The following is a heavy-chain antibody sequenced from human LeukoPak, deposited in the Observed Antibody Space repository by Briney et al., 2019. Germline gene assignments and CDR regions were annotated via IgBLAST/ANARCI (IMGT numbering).Heavy chain of an antibody. Sequence: PSETLSLTCTVSGGSISSGAYYCSWIRQHPGKGLEWIGYIYYSGSTYYNPYLESRVTRSVDTSKNQFSLKLSSVTAADADVYYCAKDMYKFKPPPHEPYGMDVWGQGTTVTVSS. CDR1: GGSISSGAYY. D-gene: IGHD2-8*01. V-gene: IGHV4-31*03. CDR2: IYYSGST. CDR3: AKDMYKFKPPPHEPYGMDV. J-gene: IGHJ6*02.